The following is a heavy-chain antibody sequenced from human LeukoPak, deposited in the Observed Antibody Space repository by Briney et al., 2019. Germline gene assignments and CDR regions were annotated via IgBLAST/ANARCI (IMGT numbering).Heavy chain of an antibody. Sequence: PGRSLRLSCAASGFTFISSVMHWVRQAPGKGLDWVAVILSDGSNTNYADSVKGRFTISRDNSKTTPYLQTNSQRAEDTALYYCARDGGYTCDYWGQGTPVTVSS. J-gene: IGHJ4*02. CDR3: ARDGGYTCDY. CDR2: ILSDGSNT. V-gene: IGHV3-30-3*01. CDR1: GFTFISSV. D-gene: IGHD6-13*01.